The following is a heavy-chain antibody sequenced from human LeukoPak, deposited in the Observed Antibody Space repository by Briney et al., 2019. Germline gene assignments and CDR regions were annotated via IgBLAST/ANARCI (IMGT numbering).Heavy chain of an antibody. CDR3: GKTDIYFNPIDY. Sequence: SETLPLTCAVSGVAISSSERWIWVRQPRGQGLEWIGEIHRDGRTRYNPSLKSRVTMSMDYSKNQFSLSVTSVTAADTAIYYCGKTDIYFNPIDYWGPGSLVTVSS. V-gene: IGHV4-4*02. CDR2: IHRDGRT. D-gene: IGHD3-9*01. J-gene: IGHJ4*02. CDR1: GVAISSSER.